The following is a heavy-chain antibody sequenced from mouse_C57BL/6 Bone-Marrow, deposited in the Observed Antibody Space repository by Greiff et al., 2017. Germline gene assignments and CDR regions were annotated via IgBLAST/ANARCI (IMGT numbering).Heavy chain of an antibody. D-gene: IGHD2-2*01. CDR2: ISYDGSN. CDR1: GYSITSGYY. CDR3: ATVYYGYDAGFAY. Sequence: VKLQESGPGLVKPSQSLSLTCSVTGYSITSGYYWNWIRQFPGNKLEWMGYISYDGSNNYNPSLKNRISITRDTSKNQFFLKLNSVTTEDTATYYCATVYYGYDAGFAYWGQGTLVTVSA. V-gene: IGHV3-6*01. J-gene: IGHJ3*01.